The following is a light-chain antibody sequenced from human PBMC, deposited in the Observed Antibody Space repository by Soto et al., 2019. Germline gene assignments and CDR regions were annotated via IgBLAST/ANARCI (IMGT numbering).Light chain of an antibody. V-gene: IGKV3-11*01. CDR3: QQRSNWPIT. CDR2: DAS. Sequence: EIVLRQSPASLSLSPGERAILSCRASQSVATYLAWYQQKPGQAPRLLMSDASDRAIGIPARFSGSGSGTDFTLTITSLEPEDFAIYYCQQRSNWPITFGQGTRLEI. J-gene: IGKJ5*01. CDR1: QSVATY.